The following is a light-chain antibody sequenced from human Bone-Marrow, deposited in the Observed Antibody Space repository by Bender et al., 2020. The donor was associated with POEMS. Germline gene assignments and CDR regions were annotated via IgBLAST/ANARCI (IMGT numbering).Light chain of an antibody. J-gene: IGLJ2*01. V-gene: IGLV3-19*01. CDR3: QVWDSSRDLVV. CDR1: SLRSYY. CDR2: DDR. Sequence: SSELAQDPAVSVTLGQTVTITCQGDSLRSYYASWYQQKPGQAPVLVVYDDRHRPSGIPERISGSISGNTATLTITTVEAGDEADYYCQVWDSSRDLVVFGGGTELTVL.